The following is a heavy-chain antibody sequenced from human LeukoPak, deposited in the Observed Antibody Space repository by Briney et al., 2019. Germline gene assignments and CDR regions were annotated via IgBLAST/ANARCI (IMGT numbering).Heavy chain of an antibody. J-gene: IGHJ4*02. CDR2: IYYSGST. Sequence: SETLSLTCTVSGGSISNKYWSWIRQPPGKGLEWIGSIYYSGSTYYNPSLKSRVTISVDTSKNQFSLKLSSVTAADTAVYYCARRSIAAAYYFDYWGQGTLVTVSS. V-gene: IGHV4-59*12. CDR3: ARRSIAAAYYFDY. D-gene: IGHD6-13*01. CDR1: GGSISNKY.